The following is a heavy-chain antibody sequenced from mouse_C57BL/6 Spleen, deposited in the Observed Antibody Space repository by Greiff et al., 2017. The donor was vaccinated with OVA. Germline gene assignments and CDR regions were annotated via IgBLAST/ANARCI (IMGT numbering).Heavy chain of an antibody. V-gene: IGHV5-17*01. CDR3: ARPGSSGYCDY. Sequence: EVQRVESGGGLAKPGGSLKLSCAASGFTFSDYGMHWVRQAPEKGLEWVAYISSGSSTIYYADTVKGRFTISRDNAKNTLFLELTSLRSEDTAMYYCARPGSSGYCDYWGQGTTLTVSS. J-gene: IGHJ2*01. D-gene: IGHD1-1*01. CDR1: GFTFSDYG. CDR2: ISSGSSTI.